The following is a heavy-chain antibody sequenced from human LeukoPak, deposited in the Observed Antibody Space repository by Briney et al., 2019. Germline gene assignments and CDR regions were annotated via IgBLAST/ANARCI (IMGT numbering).Heavy chain of an antibody. CDR1: GYTFTSYD. Sequence: ASVKVSCKASGYTFTSYDINWVRQATGQGLEWMGWMDPNSGNTGYAQKFEGRVTMTRNTSISTAYMELSSLRSEDTAVYYCARAPFKDPTFFDPSGQGTLVTVSS. V-gene: IGHV1-8*01. CDR2: MDPNSGNT. J-gene: IGHJ5*02. CDR3: ARAPFKDPTFFDP.